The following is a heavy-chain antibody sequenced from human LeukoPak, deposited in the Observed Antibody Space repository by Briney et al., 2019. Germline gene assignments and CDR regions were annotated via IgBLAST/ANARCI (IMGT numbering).Heavy chain of an antibody. CDR3: ARDRRGYYYDSSGYDY. J-gene: IGHJ4*02. CDR1: RFTFGDYG. CDR2: ISSSGSTI. Sequence: GGSLRLSCTASRFTFGDYGMNWFRQAPGKGLEWVSYISSSGSTIYYADSVKGRFTISRDNAKNSLYLQMNSLRAEDTAVYYCARDRRGYYYDSSGYDYWGQGTLVTVSS. V-gene: IGHV3-11*01. D-gene: IGHD3-22*01.